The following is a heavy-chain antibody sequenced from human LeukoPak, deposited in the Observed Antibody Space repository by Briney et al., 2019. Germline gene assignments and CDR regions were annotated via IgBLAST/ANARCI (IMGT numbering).Heavy chain of an antibody. V-gene: IGHV4-59*01. CDR3: AVAPSGAFDI. Sequence: PSETLSLTCTVSGGSISSYYWSWIRQPPGKGLEWIGYIYYSGSTNYNPSLKSRVTISVDTSRNQFSLKLSSVTAADTAVYYCAVAPSGAFDIWGQGTMVTVSS. D-gene: IGHD7-27*01. CDR2: IYYSGST. J-gene: IGHJ3*02. CDR1: GGSISSYY.